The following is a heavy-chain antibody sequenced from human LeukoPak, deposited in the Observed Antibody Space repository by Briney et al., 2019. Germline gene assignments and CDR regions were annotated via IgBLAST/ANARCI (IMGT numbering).Heavy chain of an antibody. D-gene: IGHD1-26*01. J-gene: IGHJ4*02. CDR3: ARTSGSFTGYFDY. V-gene: IGHV3-21*01. CDR2: ISSSSSYI. Sequence: GSLRLSCAASGFTFSTYSMHWVRQAPGKGLEWVSSISSSSSYIYYADSVKGRFTISRDNTKNSLYLQMNSLRAEDTAVYYCARTSGSFTGYFDYWGQGTLVTVSS. CDR1: GFTFSTYS.